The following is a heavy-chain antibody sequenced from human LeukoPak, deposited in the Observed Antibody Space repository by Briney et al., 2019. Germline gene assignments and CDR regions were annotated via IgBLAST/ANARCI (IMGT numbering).Heavy chain of an antibody. CDR1: GFTFTKYW. CDR3: AAYSTSSGWLDP. Sequence: PGDSLRLSCAASGFTFTKYWMTWVRQAPGKGLEWVGNIKQDGSDKNYMDSVKGRFTISRDNTKNSVYLQMSSLRAEDTAVYYCAAYSTSSGWLDPWGQGTLVTVSS. CDR2: IKQDGSDK. V-gene: IGHV3-7*01. D-gene: IGHD6-6*01. J-gene: IGHJ5*02.